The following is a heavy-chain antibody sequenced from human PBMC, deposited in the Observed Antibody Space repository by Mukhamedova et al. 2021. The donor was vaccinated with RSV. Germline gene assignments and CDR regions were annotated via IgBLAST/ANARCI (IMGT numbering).Heavy chain of an antibody. CDR2: ISHDGATK. J-gene: IGHJ5*02. CDR1: STYA. D-gene: IGHD3-3*01. Sequence: STYAMHWVRQAPGKGLEWVAVISHDGATKYHAESVKGRLIISRDNSENTLYLQKHSLRVEDTAVYYCARPYDYWSGNFGAGWFD. V-gene: IGHV3-30-3*01. CDR3: ARPYDYWSGNFGAGWFD.